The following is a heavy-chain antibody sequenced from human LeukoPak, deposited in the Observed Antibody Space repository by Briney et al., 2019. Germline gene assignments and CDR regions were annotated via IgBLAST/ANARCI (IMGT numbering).Heavy chain of an antibody. CDR1: GFTFDDYA. D-gene: IGHD6-13*01. CDR2: ILRNSGSI. J-gene: IGHJ4*02. CDR3: VKDGGRDTAAAYY. V-gene: IGHV3-9*01. Sequence: PGGSLRLPCAASGFTFDDYAMHWVRQAPGKGLEWVSGILRNSGSIGYADSVKGRFTISRDDAKNSLYLQMNSLRAEDTALYYCVKDGGRDTAAAYYWGQGTLVSVSS.